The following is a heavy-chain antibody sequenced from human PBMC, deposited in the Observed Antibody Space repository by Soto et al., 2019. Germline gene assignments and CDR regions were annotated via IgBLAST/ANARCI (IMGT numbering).Heavy chain of an antibody. V-gene: IGHV3-23*01. D-gene: IGHD5-12*01. J-gene: IGHJ6*03. CDR3: AKHRGYEYYYYMDV. Sequence: EVQLLESGGGLVQPGGSLRLSCAASGFTFNNYAISWVRQAPGKGLEWVSGISGSGGGTYYADSVKGRFTISRDNSKNTLYLQMNSLRAEDTALYYCAKHRGYEYYYYMDVWGKGTTVTVSS. CDR1: GFTFNNYA. CDR2: ISGSGGGT.